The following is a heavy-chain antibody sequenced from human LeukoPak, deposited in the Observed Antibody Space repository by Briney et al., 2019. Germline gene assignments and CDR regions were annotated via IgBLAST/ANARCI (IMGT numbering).Heavy chain of an antibody. CDR3: ARASVSATQYYYYYYMDV. CDR1: GYTFTGYY. V-gene: IGHV1-2*02. J-gene: IGHJ6*03. CDR2: INPNSGGT. Sequence: GASVKVSCKASGYTFTGYYMHWVRQAPGQGLEWMGWINPNSGGTNYAQKFQGRVTMTRDTSISTAYMELSRLRSDDTAVYYCARASVSATQYYYYYYMDVWGKGTTVTISS.